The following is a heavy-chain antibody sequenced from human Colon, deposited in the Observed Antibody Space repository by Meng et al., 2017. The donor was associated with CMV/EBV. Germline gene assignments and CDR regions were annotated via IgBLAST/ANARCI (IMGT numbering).Heavy chain of an antibody. Sequence: EVQLVESGGGLVQPGGSLKLSCAASGFSFSNFAMSWARQAPGKGLEWVSTINAGGGSTYYADSVKGRFTISRDNSKNALFLEMNNLRVEDTAVYYCDGSDYWGQGTLVTVSS. CDR1: GFSFSNFA. V-gene: IGHV3-23*04. CDR2: INAGGGST. CDR3: DGSDY. J-gene: IGHJ4*02.